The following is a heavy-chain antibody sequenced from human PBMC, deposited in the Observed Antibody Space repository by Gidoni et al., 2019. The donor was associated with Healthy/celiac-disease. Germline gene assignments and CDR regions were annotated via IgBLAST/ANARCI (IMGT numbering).Heavy chain of an antibody. CDR3: ARIDGSGSYRGAYFDY. CDR1: GCSISSSSYY. Sequence: QLQLQESGPGLGKPSETLSLTCLVSGCSISSSSYYGGWTRQPPGKGLEWIGSSYYSGSTYYNPSLKSRVTISVEKSKNQFSLKLSSVTAADTAVYYCARIDGSGSYRGAYFDYWGQGTLVTVSS. J-gene: IGHJ4*02. D-gene: IGHD1-26*01. V-gene: IGHV4-39*01. CDR2: SYYSGST.